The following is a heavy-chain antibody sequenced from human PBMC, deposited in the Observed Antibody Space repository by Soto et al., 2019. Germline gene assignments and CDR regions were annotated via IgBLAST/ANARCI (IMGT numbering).Heavy chain of an antibody. Sequence: SETLSLTCTVSGGSISSGDYYWSWIRQPPGKGLEWIGYIYYSGSTYYNPSLKSRVTISVDTSKNQFSLKLSSVTAADTAVYYCAGVVPAHLYFDYWGQGTLVTVSS. CDR2: IYYSGST. J-gene: IGHJ4*02. V-gene: IGHV4-30-4*01. D-gene: IGHD2-2*01. CDR3: AGVVPAHLYFDY. CDR1: GGSISSGDYY.